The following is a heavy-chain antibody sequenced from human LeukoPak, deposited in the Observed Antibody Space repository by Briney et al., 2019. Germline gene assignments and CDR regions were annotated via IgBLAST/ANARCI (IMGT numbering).Heavy chain of an antibody. Sequence: GRSLRLSCAASGFTFSRYWMHWVRQAPGKGLVWVSRINSDGSSTSYADSVKGRFTISRDNAKNTLSLQMNSLRAEDTAVYYCAREVVGRFYDRGGPGAFDYWSQGTLVTVSS. V-gene: IGHV3-74*01. J-gene: IGHJ4*02. CDR3: AREVVGRFYDRGGPGAFDY. CDR1: GFTFSRYW. CDR2: INSDGSST. D-gene: IGHD5/OR15-5a*01.